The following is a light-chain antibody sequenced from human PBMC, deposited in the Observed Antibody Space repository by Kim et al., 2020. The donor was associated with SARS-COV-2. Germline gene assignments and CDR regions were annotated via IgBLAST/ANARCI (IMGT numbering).Light chain of an antibody. J-gene: IGLJ1*01. Sequence: KVPISATGASSNIGNKYVSWYQQAPGTAPKLLIFDNNKRPSGIPDRFSGSKSGTTATLGITGLQTGDEADYYCGTWDSSLSVVYVFGTGTKVTVL. CDR1: SSNIGNKY. CDR2: DNN. V-gene: IGLV1-51*01. CDR3: GTWDSSLSVVYV.